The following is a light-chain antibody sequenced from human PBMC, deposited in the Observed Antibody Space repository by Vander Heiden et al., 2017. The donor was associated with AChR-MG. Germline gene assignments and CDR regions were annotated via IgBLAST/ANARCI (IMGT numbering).Light chain of an antibody. Sequence: EIVLTQSPEFQSVTPKENVTITCRASQSIASSLHWFQQKPDQSPKLLIKYASQSCSGVPSRFSGSGSETDFTLTINRLEAEDAATYYCQQRSRLPYSFGQGTKLEIK. CDR1: QSIASS. J-gene: IGKJ2*03. CDR2: YAS. CDR3: QQRSRLPYS. V-gene: IGKV6-21*01.